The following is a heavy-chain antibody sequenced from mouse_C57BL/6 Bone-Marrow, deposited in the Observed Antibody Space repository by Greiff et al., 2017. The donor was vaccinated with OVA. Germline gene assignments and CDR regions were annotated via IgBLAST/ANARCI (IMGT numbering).Heavy chain of an antibody. CDR1: GYTFTDYY. D-gene: IGHD2-3*01. V-gene: IGHV1-76*01. Sequence: VQLQQSGAELVRPGASVQLSCKASGYTFTDYYINWVKQRPGQGLEWIARIYPGSGNTYYNEKFKGKATLTAEKSSSTAYMQLSSLTSEDSAVYFCARDGYYDYWGQGTTLTVSS. CDR3: ARDGYYDY. J-gene: IGHJ2*01. CDR2: IYPGSGNT.